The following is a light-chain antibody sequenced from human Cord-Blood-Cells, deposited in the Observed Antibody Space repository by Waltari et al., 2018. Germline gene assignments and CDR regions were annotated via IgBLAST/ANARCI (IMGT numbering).Light chain of an antibody. Sequence: DIVMTQSPDSLAVSLGERATINCKSSQSVLYSSNNKNYLAWYQHKPGQPPKMLIYWASTRESGVPDRFSGSGSGTYFTRTINSLQAEDVAVYYCQQYYSTPYTFGQGTKLEIK. CDR3: QQYYSTPYT. V-gene: IGKV4-1*01. J-gene: IGKJ2*01. CDR1: QSVLYSSNNKNY. CDR2: WAS.